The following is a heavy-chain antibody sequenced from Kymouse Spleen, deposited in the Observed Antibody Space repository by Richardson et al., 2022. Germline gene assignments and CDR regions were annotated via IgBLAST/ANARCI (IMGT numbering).Heavy chain of an antibody. V-gene: IGHV4-34*01. CDR1: GGSFSGYY. D-gene: IGHD3-3*01. CDR3: ARERFLEWLFFDY. CDR2: INHSGST. J-gene: IGHJ4*02. Sequence: QVQLQQWGAGLLKPSETLSLTCAVYGGSFSGYYWSWIRQPPGKGLEWIGEINHSGSTNYNPSLKSRVTISVDTSKNQFSLKLSSVTAADTAVYYCARERFLEWLFFDYWGQGTLVTVSS.